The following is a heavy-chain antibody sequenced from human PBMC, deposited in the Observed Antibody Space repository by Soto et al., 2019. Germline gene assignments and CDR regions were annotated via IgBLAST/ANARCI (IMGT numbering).Heavy chain of an antibody. Sequence: EVLLLDSGGGLVQPGGSLRLSCAASGFVFNNYAMSWVRQAPGKGLEWVATLSSGGGTTYYTDSVKGRFTISRDNSMNLLYLQMNSLRVEDTAVYYCARDGTQLSARLFFDYWGQGTLVTVSS. CDR2: LSSGGGTT. CDR3: ARDGTQLSARLFFDY. J-gene: IGHJ4*02. V-gene: IGHV3-23*01. D-gene: IGHD6-6*01. CDR1: GFVFNNYA.